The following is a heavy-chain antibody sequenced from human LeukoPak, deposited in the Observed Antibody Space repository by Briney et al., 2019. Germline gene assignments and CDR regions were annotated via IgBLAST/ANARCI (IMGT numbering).Heavy chain of an antibody. CDR2: ISGSGDST. V-gene: IGHV3-23*01. CDR3: AKSVNWGDFDY. Sequence: GGSLRLSCAASGFTFSSYAMSWVRQAPGKGLEWVSVISGSGDSTYYADSVKGRFTISRDNSKNTLYLQMNSLRAEDTAVYSCAKSVNWGDFDYWGQRTLVTVSS. D-gene: IGHD7-27*01. CDR1: GFTFSSYA. J-gene: IGHJ4*02.